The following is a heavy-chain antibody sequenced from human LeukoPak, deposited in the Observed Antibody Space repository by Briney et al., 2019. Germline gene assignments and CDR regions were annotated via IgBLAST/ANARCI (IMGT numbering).Heavy chain of an antibody. CDR3: ARRGYDSSGYYPPYFDY. CDR1: GGSISSYY. Sequence: SETLSLTCTVSGGSISSYYWSWIRQPPGKGLEWIGYIYYSGSTNYNPSLKSRVTISVDTSKNQFSLKLSSVTAADTAVYYCARRGYDSSGYYPPYFDYWGQGTLVTVSS. V-gene: IGHV4-59*12. J-gene: IGHJ4*02. D-gene: IGHD3-22*01. CDR2: IYYSGST.